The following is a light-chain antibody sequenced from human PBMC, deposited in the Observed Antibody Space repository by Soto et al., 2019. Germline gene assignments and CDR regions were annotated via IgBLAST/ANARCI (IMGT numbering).Light chain of an antibody. CDR2: EVT. CDR3: SSYIPRITDWA. CDR1: SSDVGGYNL. V-gene: IGLV2-14*03. Sequence: QSVLTQPASVSGSPGLSITISCTGTSSDVGGYNLVSWYQQHPGEAPKLMIYEVTNRPSGVSNRFSGSKSGNTASLTISGLQAEDEADYYCSSYIPRITDWAFGGGTKVTVL. J-gene: IGLJ3*02.